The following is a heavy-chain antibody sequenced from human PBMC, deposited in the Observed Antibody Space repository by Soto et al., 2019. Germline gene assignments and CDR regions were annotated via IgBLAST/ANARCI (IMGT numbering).Heavy chain of an antibody. J-gene: IGHJ6*02. CDR3: ASGNYYNGMDV. CDR1: GFTFSNFW. Sequence: GGSVRLSCAASGFTFSNFWMTWVRQAPGKGLEWVANIKKDGSEQYYVDSVKGRFTVSRDNAKNSVDLQMNSLRPEDTGVYYCASGNYYNGMDVWGQGTTVTVS. V-gene: IGHV3-7*01. CDR2: IKKDGSEQ.